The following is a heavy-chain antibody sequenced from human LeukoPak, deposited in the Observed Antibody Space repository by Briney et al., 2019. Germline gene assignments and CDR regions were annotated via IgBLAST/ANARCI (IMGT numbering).Heavy chain of an antibody. CDR2: IYYSGST. CDR3: ARTYGSGMDV. CDR1: GGSISSSSYY. D-gene: IGHD3-10*01. J-gene: IGHJ6*04. Sequence: SETLSLTCTVSGGSISSSSYYWGWIRQPPGKGLEWIGSIYYSGSTYYNPSLKSRVTISVDTSKNQFSLKLSSVTAADTAVYYCARTYGSGMDVWGKGTTVTVSS. V-gene: IGHV4-39*07.